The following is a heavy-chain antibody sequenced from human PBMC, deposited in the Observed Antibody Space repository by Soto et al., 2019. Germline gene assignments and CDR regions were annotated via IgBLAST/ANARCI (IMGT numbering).Heavy chain of an antibody. CDR1: GYMFTSYY. Sequence: GASVKVSCKASGYMFTSYYMHWVRQVRQAPGQGLEWMGIINPSGGSTTYAQKFQGRVTMTRDTSTSTVYMELSSLRSEDTAVYYCAREQGVISGWYYFDSWGQGTQVTVSS. CDR2: INPSGGST. J-gene: IGHJ4*02. D-gene: IGHD6-19*01. CDR3: AREQGVISGWYYFDS. V-gene: IGHV1-46*03.